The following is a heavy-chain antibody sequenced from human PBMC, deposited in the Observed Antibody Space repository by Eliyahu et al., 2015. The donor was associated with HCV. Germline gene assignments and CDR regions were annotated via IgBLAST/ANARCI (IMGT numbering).Heavy chain of an antibody. J-gene: IGHJ6*02. D-gene: IGHD2-15*01. CDR2: ISSSSSYI. V-gene: IGHV3-21*01. CDR1: GFTFSSYS. CDR3: ARAVDIVVVVAATFNGGMDV. Sequence: EVQLVESGGGLVKPGGSLRLSCAASGFTFSSYSMNWVRQAPGKGLEWVSSISSSSSYIYYADSVKGRFTISRDNAKNSLYLQMNSLRAEDTAVYYCARAVDIVVVVAATFNGGMDVWGQGTTVTVSS.